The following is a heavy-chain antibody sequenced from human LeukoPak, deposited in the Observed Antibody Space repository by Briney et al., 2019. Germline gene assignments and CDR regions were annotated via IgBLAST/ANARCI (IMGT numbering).Heavy chain of an antibody. D-gene: IGHD5-18*01. V-gene: IGHV1-69*13. Sequence: GASAKVSCKASGGTFSSYAISWVRQAPGQGLEWMGGIIPIFGTANYAQKFQGRVTITADESTSTAYMELSSLRSEDTAVYYCARSAWIQLWLDYWGQGTLVTVSS. CDR3: ARSAWIQLWLDY. CDR2: IIPIFGTA. J-gene: IGHJ4*02. CDR1: GGTFSSYA.